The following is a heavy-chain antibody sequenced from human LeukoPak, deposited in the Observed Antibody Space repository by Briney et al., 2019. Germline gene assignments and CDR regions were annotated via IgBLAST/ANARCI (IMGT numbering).Heavy chain of an antibody. D-gene: IGHD6-19*01. CDR3: ARDLFKTAAVAGTTRRASNWFDP. CDR2: IYYSGTT. CDR1: GVSLSGYY. J-gene: IGHJ5*02. V-gene: IGHV4-59*01. Sequence: SETLSLTCTVSGVSLSGYYWSWIRQPPGKGLEWIGYIYYSGTTNYNPSLKSRLAISVDTSKNQCSLKLSSVTAADTAVYYCARDLFKTAAVAGTTRRASNWFDPWGQGTLVTVSS.